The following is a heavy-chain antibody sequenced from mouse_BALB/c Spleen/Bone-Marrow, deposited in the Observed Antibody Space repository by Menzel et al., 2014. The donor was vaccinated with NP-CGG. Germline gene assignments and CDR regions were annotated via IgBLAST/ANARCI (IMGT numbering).Heavy chain of an antibody. D-gene: IGHD2-4*01. CDR1: GYTFTDYD. CDR2: IHPGSGGT. V-gene: IGHV1-15*01. CDR3: TRGGLRHYAMDY. J-gene: IGHJ4*01. Sequence: VPLQPSGAKLVRPGASVKLSCKALGYTFTDYDMHWVKQTPEHGLEWIGAIHPGSGGTAYNQKFKGKATLTADKSSGTAYMELSSLTSEDSAVYYYTRGGLRHYAMDYWGQGTSLTVSS.